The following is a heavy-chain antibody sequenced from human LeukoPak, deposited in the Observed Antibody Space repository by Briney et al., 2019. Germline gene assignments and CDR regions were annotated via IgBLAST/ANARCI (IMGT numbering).Heavy chain of an antibody. V-gene: IGHV3-23*01. Sequence: PGGTLRLSCAGSGFTFNTYGMSWVRQAPGKGLEWVSSISGSGGSTNYAASVKGRFTISRDNSKNTAYLQMNSLKTEDTAVYYCTSLYGSGSYYADYWGQGTLVTVSS. CDR3: TSLYGSGSYYADY. D-gene: IGHD3-10*01. J-gene: IGHJ4*02. CDR1: GFTFNTYG. CDR2: ISGSGGST.